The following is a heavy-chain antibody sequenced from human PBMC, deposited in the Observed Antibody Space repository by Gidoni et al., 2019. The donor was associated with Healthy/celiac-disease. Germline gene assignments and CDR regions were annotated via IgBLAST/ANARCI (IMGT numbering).Heavy chain of an antibody. CDR3: AKEKTMVRGVSDY. CDR1: GFTFSSYA. D-gene: IGHD3-10*01. V-gene: IGHV3-23*01. J-gene: IGHJ4*02. CDR2: ISGSGGST. Sequence: EVQLLESGGGLVQPGGSMRLSCAASGFTFSSYAMSWVRQAPGKGLGWVSAISGSGGSTYYADSVKGRFTISRDNSKNTLYLQMNSLRAEDTAVYYCAKEKTMVRGVSDYWGQGTLVTVSS.